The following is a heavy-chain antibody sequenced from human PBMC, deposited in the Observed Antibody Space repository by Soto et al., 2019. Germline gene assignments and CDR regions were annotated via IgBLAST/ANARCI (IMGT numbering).Heavy chain of an antibody. Sequence: EVQLVESGGGLVKPGGSLRLSCAASGFTFSNAWMNWVRQAPGKGLEWVGRIKSKTDGGTTDYAAPVKGRFTISRDDSKNTLYLQMNSLKTEDTAVYRCTTENPLDSSGYYSDYWGQGTLVTVSS. CDR3: TTENPLDSSGYYSDY. V-gene: IGHV3-15*07. CDR1: GFTFSNAW. D-gene: IGHD3-22*01. J-gene: IGHJ4*02. CDR2: IKSKTDGGTT.